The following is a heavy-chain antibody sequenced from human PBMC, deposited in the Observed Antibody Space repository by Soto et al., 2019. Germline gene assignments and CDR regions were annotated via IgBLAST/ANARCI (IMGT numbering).Heavy chain of an antibody. CDR2: IYYSGST. Sequence: PSETLSLTCTVSGGSISSSSYYWGWIRQPPGKGLEWIGSIYYSGSTYYNPSLKSRVTISVDTSKNKFSLKLSSVTAADTAVYYCARRLYYDSSGFEGGGMDVXGQGTTVTVSS. V-gene: IGHV4-39*01. D-gene: IGHD3-22*01. CDR1: GGSISSSSYY. CDR3: ARRLYYDSSGFEGGGMDV. J-gene: IGHJ6*02.